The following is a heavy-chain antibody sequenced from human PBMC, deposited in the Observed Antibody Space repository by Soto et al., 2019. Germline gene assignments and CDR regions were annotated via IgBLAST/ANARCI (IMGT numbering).Heavy chain of an antibody. CDR3: ARDLRSMMEASYYYYGMDV. D-gene: IGHD3-22*01. CDR2: INAGNGNT. V-gene: IGHV1-3*01. Sequence: GASVKVSCTDSGYTFTSYAMHWVRQAPGQRLEWMGWINAGNGNTKYSQKFQGRVTITRDTSASTAYMELSSLRSEDTAVYYCARDLRSMMEASYYYYGMDVWGQGTTVTVSS. J-gene: IGHJ6*02. CDR1: GYTFTSYA.